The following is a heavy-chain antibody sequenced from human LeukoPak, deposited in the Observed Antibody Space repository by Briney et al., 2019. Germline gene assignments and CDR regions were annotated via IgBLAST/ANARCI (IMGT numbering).Heavy chain of an antibody. CDR1: GFNYSSYT. V-gene: IGHV3-23*01. CDR3: AREPTAKGYFDY. Sequence: GGSLRLSCAASGFNYSSYTMNWVRQAPGKGLEWVSAISGSGGRTYYADSVKGRFTISRDNSKNTLFLQMNSLRAEDTAVYSCAREPTAKGYFDYWGQGTLVTVSS. J-gene: IGHJ4*02. D-gene: IGHD4-11*01. CDR2: ISGSGGRT.